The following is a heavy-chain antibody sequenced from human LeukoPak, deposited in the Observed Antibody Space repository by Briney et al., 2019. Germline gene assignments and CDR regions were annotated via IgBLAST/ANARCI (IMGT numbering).Heavy chain of an antibody. CDR1: GGSISSYY. V-gene: IGHV4-59*08. Sequence: SETLSLTCTVSGGSISSYYWSWIRQPPGKGLEWIGYIYYSGSTNYNPSLKSRVTISVDTSKNQFSLKLTSVTAADTAVYYCARLNKPGWFDPWGQGTLVTVSS. J-gene: IGHJ5*02. CDR2: IYYSGST. CDR3: ARLNKPGWFDP. D-gene: IGHD1-14*01.